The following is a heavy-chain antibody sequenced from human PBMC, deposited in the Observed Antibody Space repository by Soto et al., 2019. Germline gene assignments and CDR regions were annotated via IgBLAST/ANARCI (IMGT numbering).Heavy chain of an antibody. V-gene: IGHV4-39*02. CDR1: GDSISKSGHY. CDR2: IDYRGST. D-gene: IGHD3-9*01. Sequence: PLETRSLTCTVSGDSISKSGHYWGWIRQPPGKALEWIGGIDYRGSTLYNPSLRSRITMSIDTSKKFFSLKLTSVSASDTALYYCTRTLATYDTPGPSWFGPWGHGTLVTVSS. CDR3: TRTLATYDTPGPSWFGP. J-gene: IGHJ5*02.